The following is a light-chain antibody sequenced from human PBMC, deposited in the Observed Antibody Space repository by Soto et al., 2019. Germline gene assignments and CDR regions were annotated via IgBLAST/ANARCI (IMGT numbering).Light chain of an antibody. J-gene: IGLJ1*01. CDR3: SSHKASSTYV. CDR2: EVN. CDR1: SSDVGGYNY. Sequence: QSVLTQPPSASGSPGQSVAISCTGTSSDVGGYNYVSSYQQHPGKAPKLMIYEVNKRPSGVPDRFSGSKSGNTASLTISGLQAEDEADYYCSSHKASSTYVFGTGTKVTVL. V-gene: IGLV2-8*01.